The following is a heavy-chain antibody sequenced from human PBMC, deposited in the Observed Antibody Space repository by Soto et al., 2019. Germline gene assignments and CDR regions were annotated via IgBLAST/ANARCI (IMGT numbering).Heavy chain of an antibody. CDR3: ARGITIFGVVKVNWFDP. D-gene: IGHD3-3*01. Sequence: PSETLSLTCTVSGGSISSGDYYWSWIRQPPGKGLEWIGYIYYSGSTYYNPSLKSRVTISVDTSKNQFSLKLSSVTAADAAVYYRARGITIFGVVKVNWFDPWGQGTLVTVSS. J-gene: IGHJ5*02. CDR1: GGSISSGDYY. CDR2: IYYSGST. V-gene: IGHV4-30-4*01.